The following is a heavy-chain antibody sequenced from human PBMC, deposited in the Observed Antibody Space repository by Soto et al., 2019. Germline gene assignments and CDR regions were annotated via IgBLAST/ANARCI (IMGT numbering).Heavy chain of an antibody. V-gene: IGHV4-59*08. D-gene: IGHD3-10*01. J-gene: IGHJ2*01. Sequence: QVQLQESGPGLVKPSETLSLTCTVSGSSISFHYWSWVRQPPGKGLEWLGYIYYSGSTDYNPSLKSRLTMSVDTSKNQFSLKLTSVTAADTAVYYCARRRGNWYFDLWGRGTLITVSP. CDR1: GSSISFHY. CDR2: IYYSGST. CDR3: ARRRGNWYFDL.